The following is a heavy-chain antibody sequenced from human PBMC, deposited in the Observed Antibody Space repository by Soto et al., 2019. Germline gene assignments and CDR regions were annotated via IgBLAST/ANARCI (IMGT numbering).Heavy chain of an antibody. Sequence: EVRLVESGGGLVKAWGSLRLSCAASGFTFSSYSMNWVRQAPGKGLEWVSSISGSSRSTYYADSVRGRFTISRDNAKNSLFLQMNFLRAEDTAVYYCARDPSDLWEPDQYFQYWGQGTLVTVSS. D-gene: IGHD1-26*01. J-gene: IGHJ1*01. CDR1: GFTFSSYS. CDR3: ARDPSDLWEPDQYFQY. V-gene: IGHV3-21*01. CDR2: ISGSSRST.